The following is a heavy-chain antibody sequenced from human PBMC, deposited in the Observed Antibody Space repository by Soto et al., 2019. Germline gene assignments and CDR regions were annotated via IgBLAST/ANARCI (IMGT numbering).Heavy chain of an antibody. V-gene: IGHV2-70*01. D-gene: IGHD3-9*01. Sequence: SGPTPVNPTQTLTLTCTFSGFSLSTSEMCVSWIRRPPGKALEWPALIDWDDDKYYSTSLKTRLTISKDTSKNQVVLTMTNMDPVDTATYYCARIPIRTGYYYYGMDVWGQGTTVTVSS. J-gene: IGHJ6*02. CDR3: ARIPIRTGYYYYGMDV. CDR2: IDWDDDK. CDR1: GFSLSTSEMC.